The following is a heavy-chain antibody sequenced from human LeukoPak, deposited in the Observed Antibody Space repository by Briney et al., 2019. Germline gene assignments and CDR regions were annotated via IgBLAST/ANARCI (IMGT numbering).Heavy chain of an antibody. CDR1: GLTFSSYW. CDR2: IKQDGSEK. D-gene: IGHD3-10*01. Sequence: GGSLRLSCAASGLTFSSYWMSWVRQAPGKGLEWVANIKQDGSEKYYVDSVKGRFTISRDNAKNSLYLQMNSLRAEDTAVYYCAREIIYYGSGSYPFDYWGQGTLVTVSS. J-gene: IGHJ4*02. V-gene: IGHV3-7*01. CDR3: AREIIYYGSGSYPFDY.